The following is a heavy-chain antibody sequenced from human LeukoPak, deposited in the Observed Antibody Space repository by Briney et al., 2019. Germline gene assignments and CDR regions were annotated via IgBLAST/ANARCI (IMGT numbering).Heavy chain of an antibody. CDR3: ARGRGRSGSYPSDY. J-gene: IGHJ4*02. CDR1: GGSFSGYY. V-gene: IGHV4-34*01. D-gene: IGHD1-26*01. Sequence: SETLSLTCAVYGGSFSGYYWSWIRQPPGKGLEWIGEINHSGSTNYNPSLKSRVTISVDTSKNQFSLKLSSVTAADTAVYYCARGRGRSGSYPSDYWGQGTLVTVSS. CDR2: INHSGST.